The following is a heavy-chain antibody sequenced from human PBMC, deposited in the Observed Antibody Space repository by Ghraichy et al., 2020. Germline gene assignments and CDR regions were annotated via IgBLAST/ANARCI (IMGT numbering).Heavy chain of an antibody. D-gene: IGHD3-16*01. CDR1: GYTFTHYL. CDR3: ASDSLDYSYGITF. V-gene: IGHV1-2*04. CDR2: INTKTGET. Sequence: ASVKVSCKAFGYTFTHYLIDWLRQARGQGVEWVGWINTKTGETKFAQKFQGWVTMTRDTSIRTAYMELSRLRSDDTAVHYCASDSLDYSYGITFWGQGTPVTVSS. J-gene: IGHJ6*02.